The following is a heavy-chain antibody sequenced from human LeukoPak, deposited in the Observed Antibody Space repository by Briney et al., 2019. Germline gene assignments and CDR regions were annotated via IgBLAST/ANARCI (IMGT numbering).Heavy chain of an antibody. V-gene: IGHV3-21*06. J-gene: IGHJ4*02. CDR1: GFTFSTSN. CDR2: ISASSVYK. D-gene: IGHD1-26*01. Sequence: GGSLRLSCAASGFTFSTSNMNWVRQAPGKGLEWVSSISASSVYKYYADPMKGRFTISRDNARNSLSLQMNSLRTEDTAMYFCARASSVSFPWGVFDSWGQGSLVSVSS. CDR3: ARASSVSFPWGVFDS.